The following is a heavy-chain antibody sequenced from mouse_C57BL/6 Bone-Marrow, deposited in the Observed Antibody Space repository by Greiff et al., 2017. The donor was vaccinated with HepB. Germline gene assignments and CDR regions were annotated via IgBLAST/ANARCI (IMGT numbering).Heavy chain of an antibody. CDR2: ISSGGSYT. V-gene: IGHV5-6*01. CDR3: ARHGMDMTTVVATGYFDY. J-gene: IGHJ2*01. D-gene: IGHD1-1*01. Sequence: EVQRVESGGDLVKPGGSLKLSCAASGFTFSSYGMSWVRQTPDKRLEWVATISSGGSYTYYPDSVKGRFTISRDNAKNTLYLQMSSLKSEDTAMYYCARHGMDMTTVVATGYFDYWGQGTTLTVSS. CDR1: GFTFSSYG.